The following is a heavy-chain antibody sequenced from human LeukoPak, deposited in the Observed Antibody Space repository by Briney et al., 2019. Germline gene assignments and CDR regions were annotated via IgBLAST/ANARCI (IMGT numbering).Heavy chain of an antibody. Sequence: QPGGSLRLSCAASGFTFSSYEMNWVRQAPGKGLEWVSYISSSGSTKYYADSVKGRFTISRDNAKNSLYLQMNSLRAEDTAVYYCARKDYGGYAYYYGLDVWGKGTTVTVSS. J-gene: IGHJ6*04. CDR2: ISSSGSTK. CDR1: GFTFSSYE. D-gene: IGHD5-12*01. CDR3: ARKDYGGYAYYYGLDV. V-gene: IGHV3-48*03.